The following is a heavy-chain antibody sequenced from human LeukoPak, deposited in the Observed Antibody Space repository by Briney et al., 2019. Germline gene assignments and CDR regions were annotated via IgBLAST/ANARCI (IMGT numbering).Heavy chain of an antibody. CDR1: GGSISSYY. V-gene: IGHV4-59*01. J-gene: IGHJ3*02. CDR3: ASTIRKGITIFGVVTPDAFDI. Sequence: KASETLSLTCTVSGGSISSYYWSWIRQPPGKGLEWIGYIYYSGRTNYNPSLKSRVTISVDTSKNQFSLKLSSVTAADTAVYYCASTIRKGITIFGVVTPDAFDIWGQGTMVTVSS. CDR2: IYYSGRT. D-gene: IGHD3-3*01.